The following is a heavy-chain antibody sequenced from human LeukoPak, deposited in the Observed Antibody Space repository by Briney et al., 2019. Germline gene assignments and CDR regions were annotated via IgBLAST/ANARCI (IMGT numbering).Heavy chain of an antibody. CDR3: AKVQAYYGSGSYLIARAFDI. D-gene: IGHD3-10*01. CDR1: GFTFSSYA. V-gene: IGHV3-23*01. Sequence: PGGSLRLSCAASGFTFSSYAMSWVRQAPGKGLEWVSAVSGSGGSTYYADSVKGRFTISRDNSKNTLYLQMNSLRAEDTAVYYCAKVQAYYGSGSYLIARAFDIWGQGTMVTVSS. CDR2: VSGSGGST. J-gene: IGHJ3*02.